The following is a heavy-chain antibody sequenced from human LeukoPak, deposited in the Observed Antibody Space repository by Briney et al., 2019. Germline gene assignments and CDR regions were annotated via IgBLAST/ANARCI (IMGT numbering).Heavy chain of an antibody. D-gene: IGHD3-22*01. CDR3: ARPYYYDSRIDP. J-gene: IGHJ5*02. CDR2: IYTSGST. Sequence: SETLSLTGTVSGGSISSYYWSWLRQPAGKGLEWIGRIYTSGSTNYNPSLKSRVTMSADTSKNQLSLKLSSVTAADTAVYYCARPYYYDSRIDPWGQGILVTVSS. CDR1: GGSISSYY. V-gene: IGHV4-4*07.